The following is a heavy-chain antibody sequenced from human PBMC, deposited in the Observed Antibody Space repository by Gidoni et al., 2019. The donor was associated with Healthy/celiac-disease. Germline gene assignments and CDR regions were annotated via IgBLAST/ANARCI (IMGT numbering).Heavy chain of an antibody. CDR3: ARIRSSGYIDY. CDR1: GFSLRTSGMR. V-gene: IGHV2-70*04. Sequence: QVTLKESGPALVKPTQTLTLTCTFSGFSLRTSGMRVSWIRQPPGKALEWLARIDWDDDKFYSTSLKTRLTISKDNSKNQVVLTMTNMDPVDTATFYCARIRSSGYIDYWGQGTLVTVSS. CDR2: IDWDDDK. D-gene: IGHD2-15*01. J-gene: IGHJ4*02.